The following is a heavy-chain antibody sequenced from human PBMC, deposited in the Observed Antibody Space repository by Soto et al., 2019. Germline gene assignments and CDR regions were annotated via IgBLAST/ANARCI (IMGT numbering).Heavy chain of an antibody. V-gene: IGHV4-39*01. J-gene: IGHJ5*02. CDR2: IYYSGST. Sequence: QLQLQESGPGLVRPSETLSLTCTVSGGSISSSSYYWGWIRQPPGKGLEWIGSIYYSGSTYYNPSLTSPVTISVDTSKNQFSLKLSSVPAADTAVYYCASPKIAFYNWFDPWGQGTLVTVSS. D-gene: IGHD3-3*02. CDR3: ASPKIAFYNWFDP. CDR1: GGSISSSSYY.